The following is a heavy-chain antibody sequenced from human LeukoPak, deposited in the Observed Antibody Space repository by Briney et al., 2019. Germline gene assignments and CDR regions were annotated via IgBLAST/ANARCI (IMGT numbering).Heavy chain of an antibody. CDR3: GRGHIVATILGGIHGTTDFDY. V-gene: IGHV4-34*01. J-gene: IGHJ4*02. CDR1: GGAFSGYY. D-gene: IGHD5-12*01. CDR2: MIHSGSS. Sequence: SETLSLTCAVSGGAFSGYYWSWIRQAPGKGLEWIGEMIHSGSSNYNPSLRSRATISADTSKIHFSLRLTSVTAADTAVYYCGRGHIVATILGGIHGTTDFDYWGQGILVTVSA.